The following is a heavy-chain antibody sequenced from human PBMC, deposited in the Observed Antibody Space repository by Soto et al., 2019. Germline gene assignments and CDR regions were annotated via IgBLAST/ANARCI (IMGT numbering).Heavy chain of an antibody. CDR1: GLTFSNYA. D-gene: IGHD2-21*01. CDR3: VRVGIVARPY. Sequence: PGGSLRLSCAASGLTFSNYAMSWVCQAPGQGLEWVSSISSDGATIYYADSVKGRFTISRDNDKNLLYLQMNSLKGEDTATYYCVRVGIVARPYWGQGTPVTVSS. J-gene: IGHJ4*02. CDR2: ISSDGATI. V-gene: IGHV3-48*03.